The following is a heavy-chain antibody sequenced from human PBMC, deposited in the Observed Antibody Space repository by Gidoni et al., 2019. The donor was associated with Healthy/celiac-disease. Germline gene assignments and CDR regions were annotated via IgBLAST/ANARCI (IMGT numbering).Heavy chain of an antibody. CDR2: IFGTA. Sequence: IFGTANYAQKFQGRVTITADKSTSTAYMELSSLRSEDTAVYYCARVSLMELDYPGIAAAGSTYNWFDPWGQGTLVTVSS. D-gene: IGHD6-13*01. CDR3: ARVSLMELDYPGIAAAGSTYNWFDP. J-gene: IGHJ5*02. V-gene: IGHV1-69*06.